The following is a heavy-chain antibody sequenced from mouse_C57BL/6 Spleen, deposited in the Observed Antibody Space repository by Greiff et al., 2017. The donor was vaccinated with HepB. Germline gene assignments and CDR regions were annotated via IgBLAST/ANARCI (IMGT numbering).Heavy chain of an antibody. CDR2: INPSKGGT. D-gene: IGHD2-3*01. V-gene: IGHV1-53*01. J-gene: IGHJ4*01. CDR1: GYTFTSYW. CDR3: AGHMIVNYYAMDY. Sequence: QVQLQQPGTELVKPGASVTLSCKASGYTFTSYWMPWVKQRPGPGLEWIGNINPSKGGTNYNETFKNKATLTVDKSSSTAYMQLSSLTSEDSAVYYCAGHMIVNYYAMDYWGQGTSVTVSS.